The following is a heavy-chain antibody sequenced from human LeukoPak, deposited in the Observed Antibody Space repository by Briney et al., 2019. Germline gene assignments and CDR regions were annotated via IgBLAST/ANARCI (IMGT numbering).Heavy chain of an antibody. Sequence: GASVKVSCKASGYTFTDYYMNWVRQAPGQGLEWMGWINPNSGGTNYAQKFQGRVTMTRDTSITTAYMELSSLRSEDTAVYYCARSGSSGWYHFDLWGRGTLVTVSS. CDR1: GYTFTDYY. CDR2: INPNSGGT. D-gene: IGHD6-19*01. V-gene: IGHV1-2*02. CDR3: ARSGSSGWYHFDL. J-gene: IGHJ2*01.